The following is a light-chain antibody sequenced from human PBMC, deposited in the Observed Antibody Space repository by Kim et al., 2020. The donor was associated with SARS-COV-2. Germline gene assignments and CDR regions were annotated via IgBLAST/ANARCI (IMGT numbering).Light chain of an antibody. V-gene: IGKV4-1*01. CDR3: KQYYSTPPVYT. CDR2: WAS. CDR1: QSVLYSSDNKNY. Sequence: TINCKYRQSVLYSSDNKNYLAWYQQKPGQPPKLLIYWASTRGSGVADRFSGRESGTDFTLTISSLQAEDVAVYYCKQYYSTPPVYTFGQGTKLEI. J-gene: IGKJ2*01.